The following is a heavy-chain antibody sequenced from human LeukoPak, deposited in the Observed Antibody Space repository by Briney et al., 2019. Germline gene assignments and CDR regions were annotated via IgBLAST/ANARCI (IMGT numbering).Heavy chain of an antibody. J-gene: IGHJ4*02. CDR2: ISAYNGNT. V-gene: IGHV1-18*01. D-gene: IGHD6-19*01. CDR1: GYTFTSYG. Sequence: ASVKVFCKASGYTFTSYGISWVRQAPGQGLEWMGWISAYNGNTNYAQKLQGRVTMTTDTSTSTAYMELRSLRSDDTAVYYCAREEGSGSTISSFDYWGQGTLVTVSS. CDR3: AREEGSGSTISSFDY.